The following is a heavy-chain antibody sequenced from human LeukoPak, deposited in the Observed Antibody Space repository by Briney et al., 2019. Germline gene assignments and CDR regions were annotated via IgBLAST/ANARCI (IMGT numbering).Heavy chain of an antibody. J-gene: IGHJ6*02. CDR2: IYYSGST. CDR3: ARDQQYYYGMDV. V-gene: IGHV4-39*07. Sequence: SETLSLTCTVSGGSISSSSYYWGWIRQPPGKGLEWIGSIYYSGSTYYNPSLKSRVTISVDTSKNQFSLKLSSVTAADTAVYYCARDQQYYYGMDVWGQGTTVTVSS. D-gene: IGHD6-13*01. CDR1: GGSISSSSYY.